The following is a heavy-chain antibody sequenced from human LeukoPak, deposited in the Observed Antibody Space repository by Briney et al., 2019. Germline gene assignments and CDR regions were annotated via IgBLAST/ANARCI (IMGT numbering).Heavy chain of an antibody. D-gene: IGHD3-3*01. CDR3: ARINTLFGVINNDF. V-gene: IGHV1-2*02. Sequence: ASVKVSCKASGYTFTDYYIHWVRQAPGHGLESMRWINPNSGATNFAQEFQGRLTMTGAPSISTAHMELSRLRSDDTAVYYCARINTLFGVINNDFWGQGTLVTVSS. J-gene: IGHJ4*02. CDR1: GYTFTDYY. CDR2: INPNSGAT.